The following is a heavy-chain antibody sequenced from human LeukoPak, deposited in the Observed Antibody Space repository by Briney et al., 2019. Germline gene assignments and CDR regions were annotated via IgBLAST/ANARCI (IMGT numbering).Heavy chain of an antibody. J-gene: IGHJ6*03. CDR2: INSDESST. V-gene: IGHV3-74*01. CDR3: ARARPPKYYYYMDV. CDR1: GFTFSSYW. Sequence: GGSLRLSCAASGFTFSSYWMHWVRQVPGKGLVWVSRINSDESSTSYVDSVKGRFTISRDNSKNTLYLQMNSLRAEDTAVYYCARARPPKYYYYMDVWGKGTTVTISS.